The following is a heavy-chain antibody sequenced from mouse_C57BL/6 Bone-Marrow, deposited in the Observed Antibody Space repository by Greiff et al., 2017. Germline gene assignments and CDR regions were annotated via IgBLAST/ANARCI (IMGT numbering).Heavy chain of an antibody. CDR2: FYPRSGNT. D-gene: IGHD2-3*01. V-gene: IGHV1-81*01. CDR1: GYTFTSYG. CDR3: AREAGWLLPFDY. J-gene: IGHJ2*01. Sequence: QVQLKESGAELARPGASVKLSCKASGYTFTSYGISWVKQRTGQGLEWIGEFYPRSGNTYYNEKFKGKATLTADKSSSTAYMELRSLTSEDSAVYFWAREAGWLLPFDYWGQGTTRTVAS.